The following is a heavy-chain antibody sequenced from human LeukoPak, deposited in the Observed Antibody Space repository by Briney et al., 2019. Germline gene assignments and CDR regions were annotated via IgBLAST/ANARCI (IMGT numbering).Heavy chain of an antibody. CDR1: GFTFSSYE. V-gene: IGHV3-48*03. CDR3: AREQVRPYYDILTGPERYYFDY. J-gene: IGHJ4*02. CDR2: ISSSGSTI. Sequence: GGSLRLSCAASGFTFSSYEMNWVRQAPGKGLEWVSYISSSGSTIYYADSVKGRITISRDNAKNSLYLQVNSLRAEDTAVYYCAREQVRPYYDILTGPERYYFDYWGQGTLVTVSS. D-gene: IGHD3-9*01.